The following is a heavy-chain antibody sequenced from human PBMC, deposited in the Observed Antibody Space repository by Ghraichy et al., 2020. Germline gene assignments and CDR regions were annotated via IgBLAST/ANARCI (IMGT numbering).Heavy chain of an antibody. CDR3: ARGQWLPEDVFDV. J-gene: IGHJ3*01. Sequence: SETLSLTCTVSGGSISRYYWSWIRQAPGKGLEWIGYIHYSGSTKYNPSLNSRFTISVDTSKNQFSLKVSSVTPADSAMFYCARGQWLPEDVFDVWGQGTMVTVSS. V-gene: IGHV4-59*01. D-gene: IGHD6-19*01. CDR2: IHYSGST. CDR1: GGSISRYY.